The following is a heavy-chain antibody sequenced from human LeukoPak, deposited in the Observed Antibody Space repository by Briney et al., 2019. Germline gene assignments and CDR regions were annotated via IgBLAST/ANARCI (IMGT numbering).Heavy chain of an antibody. CDR1: GFTFRNYV. D-gene: IGHD3-22*01. CDR3: ARNYDSSGYHAAFDI. J-gene: IGHJ3*02. Sequence: GGSLRLSCSASGFTFRNYVIHWVRQAPGNGLEYVSAISSNGGSTYYADSVKGRFTISRDNAKNSLYLQMNSLRVEDTAVYYCARNYDSSGYHAAFDIWGQGTMVTVSS. CDR2: ISSNGGST. V-gene: IGHV3-64*04.